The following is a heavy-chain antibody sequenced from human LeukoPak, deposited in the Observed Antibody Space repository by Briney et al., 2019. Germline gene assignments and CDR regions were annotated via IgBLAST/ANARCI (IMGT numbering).Heavy chain of an antibody. J-gene: IGHJ5*02. V-gene: IGHV3-30-3*01. Sequence: GGSLRLSCAASGFTFSSYAMHWVRQAPGKGLEWVAVISYDGSNKYYTDSVKGRFTISRDNSKNTLYLQMNSLRAEDTAVYYCARIESGYYYDSSGQSENWFDPWGQGTLVTVSS. CDR3: ARIESGYYYDSSGQSENWFDP. CDR1: GFTFSSYA. CDR2: ISYDGSNK. D-gene: IGHD3-22*01.